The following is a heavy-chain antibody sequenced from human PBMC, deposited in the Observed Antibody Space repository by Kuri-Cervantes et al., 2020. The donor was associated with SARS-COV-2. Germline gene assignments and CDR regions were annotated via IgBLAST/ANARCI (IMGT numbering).Heavy chain of an antibody. CDR2: IYYSGST. D-gene: IGHD2-8*02. V-gene: IGHV4-30-4*01. Sequence: SETLSLTCTVSGGSISSGDYYWSWIRQPPGKGLEWIGYIYYSGSTYYNPSLKGRVTISVDTSKNQFSLKLSSVTAADTAVYYCARGLMGYCTGGVCPTRIDPWGQGTLVTVSS. J-gene: IGHJ5*02. CDR3: ARGLMGYCTGGVCPTRIDP. CDR1: GGSISSGDYY.